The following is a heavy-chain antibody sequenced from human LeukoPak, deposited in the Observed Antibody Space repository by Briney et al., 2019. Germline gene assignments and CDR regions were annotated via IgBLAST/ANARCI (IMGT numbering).Heavy chain of an antibody. CDR1: GGSFSSYY. CDR2: IYYSGST. J-gene: IGHJ5*02. V-gene: IGHV4-59*01. Sequence: PSETLSLTCAVSGGSFSSYYWSWIRQPPGKGLEWIGYIYYSGSTNYNPSLKSRVTISVDTSKNQFSLKLSSVTAADTAVYYCARTGNSGYDFNMGSGYNWFDPWGQGTLVTVSS. D-gene: IGHD5-12*01. CDR3: ARTGNSGYDFNMGSGYNWFDP.